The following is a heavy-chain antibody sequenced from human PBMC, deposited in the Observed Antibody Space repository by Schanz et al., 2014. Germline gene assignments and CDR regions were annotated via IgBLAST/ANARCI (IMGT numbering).Heavy chain of an antibody. J-gene: IGHJ4*02. D-gene: IGHD3-3*01. V-gene: IGHV1-8*01. CDR3: ARSAGRDVWSGYYTRFDY. CDR2: MNPKTGNT. Sequence: QVQLVQSGAEVKKPGASVKVSCTASGFNFNNYDINWVRQATGQGLEWMGWMNPKTGNTDHAQKFQGRVTMTADTSTNTAYMELRSLRSDDTAVYYCARSAGRDVWSGYYTRFDYWGQGTLVTVSS. CDR1: GFNFNNYD.